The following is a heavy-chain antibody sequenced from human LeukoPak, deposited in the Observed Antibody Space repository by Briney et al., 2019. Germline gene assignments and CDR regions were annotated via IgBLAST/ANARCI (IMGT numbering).Heavy chain of an antibody. CDR1: GGSFSGYY. J-gene: IGHJ4*02. D-gene: IGHD5-24*01. V-gene: IGHV4-34*01. CDR3: AQVVQMATTLSDY. Sequence: PSETLSLTCAVYGGSFSGYYWSWIRQPPGKGLEWIGEINHSGSTNYNPSLKSRVTISVDTSKNHFSLKLTSVTAADTAVYYCAQVVQMATTLSDYWGQGTLVTVSS. CDR2: INHSGST.